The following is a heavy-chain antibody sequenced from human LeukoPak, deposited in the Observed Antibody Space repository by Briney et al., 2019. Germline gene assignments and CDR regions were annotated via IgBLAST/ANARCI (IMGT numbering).Heavy chain of an antibody. V-gene: IGHV4-34*01. D-gene: IGHD6-19*01. CDR2: INHSGST. CDR1: GGSFSGYY. J-gene: IGHJ4*02. CDR3: ARDLSSGWGFDY. Sequence: PSETLSLTCAVYGGSFSGYYWSSIRQPPGKGLEWIGEINHSGSTNYNPSLKSLVTISVDTSKNQFSLKLSSVTAADTAVYYCARDLSSGWGFDYWGQGTLVTVSS.